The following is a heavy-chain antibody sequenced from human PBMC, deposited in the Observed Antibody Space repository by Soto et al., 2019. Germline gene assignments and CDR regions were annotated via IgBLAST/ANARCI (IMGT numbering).Heavy chain of an antibody. V-gene: IGHV3-33*01. CDR3: ARELPIPYYYDSSGYPDY. D-gene: IGHD3-22*01. CDR2: IWYDGSNK. Sequence: GGSLRLSCAASGFTFSSYGMHWVRQAPGKGLEWVAVIWYDGSNKYYADSVKGRFTISRDNSKNTPYLQMNSLRAEDTAVYYCARELPIPYYYDSSGYPDYWGQGTLVTVSS. CDR1: GFTFSSYG. J-gene: IGHJ4*02.